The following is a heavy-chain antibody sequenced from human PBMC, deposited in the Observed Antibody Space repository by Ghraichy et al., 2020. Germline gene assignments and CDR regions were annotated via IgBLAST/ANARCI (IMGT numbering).Heavy chain of an antibody. Sequence: LSLTCAVSGGSISSGGYSWSWIRQPPGKGLEWIGYIYHSGSTYYNPSLKSRVTISVDRSKNQFSLKLSSVTAADTAVYYCARARGGRGSTSCSFDPWGQGTLVTVSS. J-gene: IGHJ5*02. CDR3: ARARGGRGSTSCSFDP. D-gene: IGHD2-2*01. V-gene: IGHV4-30-2*01. CDR2: IYHSGST. CDR1: GGSISSGGYS.